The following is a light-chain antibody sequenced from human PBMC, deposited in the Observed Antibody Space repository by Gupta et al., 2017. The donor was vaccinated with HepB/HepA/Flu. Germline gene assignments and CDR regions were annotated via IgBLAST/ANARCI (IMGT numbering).Light chain of an antibody. CDR2: TAS. Sequence: DIQMTQSPFSLSPFVGDRVTITCRASQSISTCLNWYQQKAGRAPKLLIYTASSLESGVPSRFSGSGSGTDFTLTISSLQPEDFATYYCQQRDITPITFGGGTKVEIK. V-gene: IGKV1-39*01. CDR3: QQRDITPIT. J-gene: IGKJ4*01. CDR1: QSISTC.